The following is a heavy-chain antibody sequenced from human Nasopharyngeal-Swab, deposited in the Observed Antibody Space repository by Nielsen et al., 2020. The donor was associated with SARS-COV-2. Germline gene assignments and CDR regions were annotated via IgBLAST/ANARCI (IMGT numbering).Heavy chain of an antibody. CDR3: AISIFGVAQNYFDY. Sequence: GGSLRLSCAASGFTFSSYGMHWVRQAPGKGLEWVAVIWYDGSNKYYADSVKGRFTISRDNSKNTLYLQMNSLRAEDTAVYYCAISIFGVAQNYFDYWGQGTLVTVSS. CDR2: IWYDGSNK. V-gene: IGHV3-33*01. CDR1: GFTFSSYG. J-gene: IGHJ4*02. D-gene: IGHD3-3*01.